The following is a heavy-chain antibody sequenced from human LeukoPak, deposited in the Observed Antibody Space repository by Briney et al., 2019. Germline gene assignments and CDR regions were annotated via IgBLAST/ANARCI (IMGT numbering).Heavy chain of an antibody. CDR2: IHPNSGGT. CDR3: ARDLGFLEWLFDVVEPYFDY. V-gene: IGHV1-2*02. J-gene: IGHJ4*02. CDR1: GYTFTGYY. D-gene: IGHD3-3*01. Sequence: ASVKVSCKASGYTFTGYYMHWVRQAPGQGLEWMGWIHPNSGGTNYAQKFQGRVTMTRDTSISTAYMELSRLRSDDTAVYYCARDLGFLEWLFDVVEPYFDYWGQGTLVTVSS.